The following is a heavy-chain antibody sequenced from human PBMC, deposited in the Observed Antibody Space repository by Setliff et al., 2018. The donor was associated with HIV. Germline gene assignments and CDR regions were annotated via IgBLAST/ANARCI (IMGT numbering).Heavy chain of an antibody. CDR1: GYRFNTYG. J-gene: IGHJ4*02. CDR2: ISPYNGET. D-gene: IGHD3-22*01. Sequence: ASVKVSCKASGYRFNTYGISWVRQAPGQGLEWMGWISPYNGETLIAEPFQGRVTMTRDTSTSTVYMELISLRSEDTAVYYCAREVVGYYYDSSGSFDYWGQGTLVTVSS. CDR3: AREVVGYYYDSSGSFDY. V-gene: IGHV1-18*01.